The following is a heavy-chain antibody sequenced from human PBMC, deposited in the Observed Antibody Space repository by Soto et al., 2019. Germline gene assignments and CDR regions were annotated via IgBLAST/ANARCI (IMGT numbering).Heavy chain of an antibody. Sequence: GGSLRLSCAASGFPFSSYSMNWVRQAPGKGLEWVSYISSSSSTIYYADSVKGRFTISRDNAKNSLYLQMNSLRAEDTAVYYCARDAGSSYGMDVWGQGTTVTVSS. CDR1: GFPFSSYS. D-gene: IGHD6-6*01. V-gene: IGHV3-48*01. CDR2: ISSSSSTI. J-gene: IGHJ6*02. CDR3: ARDAGSSYGMDV.